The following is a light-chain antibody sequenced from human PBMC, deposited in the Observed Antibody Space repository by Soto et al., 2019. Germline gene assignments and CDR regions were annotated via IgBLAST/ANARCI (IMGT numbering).Light chain of an antibody. CDR3: QQYYSTPMYT. Sequence: DIVMTQSPDSLAVSLGERATIKCKSSQSVLYSSNNKNYLAWYQQKPGQPPKLLIYWASTRESGVPDRFSGSGSGTDFTLTSSSLQAEDVAVYYCQQYYSTPMYTFGQGTKLEIK. V-gene: IGKV4-1*01. J-gene: IGKJ2*01. CDR2: WAS. CDR1: QSVLYSSNNKNY.